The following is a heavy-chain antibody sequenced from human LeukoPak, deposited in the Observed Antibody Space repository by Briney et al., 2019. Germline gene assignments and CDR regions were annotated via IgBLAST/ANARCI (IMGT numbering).Heavy chain of an antibody. J-gene: IGHJ4*02. CDR1: GFTFDDYA. Sequence: GRSLRLSCAASGFTFDDYAMHWVRQAPGKGLEWVSGISWNSGSIGYADSVKGRFTTSRDNAKNSLYLQMNSLRAEDTALYYCAKDKGYGSGSYVYYFDYWGQGTLVTVSS. CDR3: AKDKGYGSGSYVYYFDY. CDR2: ISWNSGSI. V-gene: IGHV3-9*01. D-gene: IGHD3-10*01.